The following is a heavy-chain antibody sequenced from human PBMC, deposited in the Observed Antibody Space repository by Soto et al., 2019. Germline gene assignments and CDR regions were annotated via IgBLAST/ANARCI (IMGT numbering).Heavy chain of an antibody. Sequence: EVQLVESGGGLVQPGGSLRLSCAASGFTFRSYWMTWVRQAPGKGLEWVANIHPDGSAKYSVDSVKGRLTISRDNAKNSLYLQMSSLTAEDTAVYYCAYNSTSGNVAFDTWGQGTMVTVSP. CDR1: GFTFRSYW. V-gene: IGHV3-7*01. CDR3: AYNSTSGNVAFDT. CDR2: IHPDGSAK. D-gene: IGHD1-1*01. J-gene: IGHJ3*02.